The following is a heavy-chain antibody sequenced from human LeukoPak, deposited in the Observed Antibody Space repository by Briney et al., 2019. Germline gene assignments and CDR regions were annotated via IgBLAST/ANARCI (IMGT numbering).Heavy chain of an antibody. J-gene: IGHJ6*03. CDR3: ARGYHYDLTLGYMDV. V-gene: IGHV4-31*03. CDR1: GGSISSGGYY. Sequence: PSQTLSLTCTVSGGSISSGGYYWSWIRQHPGKGLEWIGYIYYSGSTYYNPSLKSRVTISVDTSKNQFSLKLSSVTAADTVVYYCARGYHYDLTLGYMDVWGKGTTVTVSS. D-gene: IGHD3-16*01. CDR2: IYYSGST.